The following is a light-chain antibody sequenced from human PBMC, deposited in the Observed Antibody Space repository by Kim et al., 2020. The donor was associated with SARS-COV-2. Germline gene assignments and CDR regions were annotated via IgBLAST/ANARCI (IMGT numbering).Light chain of an antibody. CDR1: QRIDTW. CDR3: QQYKSCPWT. J-gene: IGKJ1*01. CDR2: KAS. V-gene: IGKV1-5*03. Sequence: DLQMTQSPSTLSASVGDRVTITCRASQRIDTWLAWYQQKPGKAPRLLIYKASNLESGVPSRFSGSASGTEFTLTISSLQPDDFATYYCQQYKSCPWTFGQGTKVDIK.